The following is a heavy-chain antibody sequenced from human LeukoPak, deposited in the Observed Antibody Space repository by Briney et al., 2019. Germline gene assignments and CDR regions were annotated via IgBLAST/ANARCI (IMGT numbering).Heavy chain of an antibody. Sequence: GGSLRLSCAASGFTFDDYAMHWVRQAPGKGLEWVSLISGDGGSTYYADSVKGRFTISRDNSKNSLYLQMNSLRAEDTAVHYCVCDSSSWYSGYFQHWGQGTLVTVSS. D-gene: IGHD6-13*01. CDR2: ISGDGGST. J-gene: IGHJ1*01. V-gene: IGHV3-43*02. CDR1: GFTFDDYA. CDR3: VCDSSSWYSGYFQH.